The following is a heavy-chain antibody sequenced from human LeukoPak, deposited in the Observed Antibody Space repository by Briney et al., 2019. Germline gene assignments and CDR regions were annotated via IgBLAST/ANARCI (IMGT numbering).Heavy chain of an antibody. J-gene: IGHJ5*02. V-gene: IGHV4-59*12. CDR2: IYYSGST. CDR3: ARKKYYYGSGSYYRDLNWFDP. D-gene: IGHD3-10*01. Sequence: PSETLSLTCTVSGGSISSYYWSWIRQPPGKGLEWIGYIYYSGSTNYNPSLKSRVTISVDTSKNQFSLKLSSVTAADTAVYYCARKKYYYGSGSYYRDLNWFDPWGQGTLVTVSS. CDR1: GGSISSYY.